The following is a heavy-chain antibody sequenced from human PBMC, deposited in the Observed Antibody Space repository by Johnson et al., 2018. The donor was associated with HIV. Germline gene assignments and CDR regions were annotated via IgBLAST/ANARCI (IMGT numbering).Heavy chain of an antibody. J-gene: IGHJ3*02. V-gene: IGHV3-7*04. CDR1: GFTFSDYY. D-gene: IGHD6-19*01. Sequence: VQLVESGGGLVKPGGSLRLSCAASGFTFSDYYMSWIRQAPGKGLEWVANIKQDGSEKYYVDSVKGRFTISRDNAKNSLYLQMNSLRAEDTAVYYCARGPSSGWYRGAFDIWGQGTMVTVSS. CDR2: IKQDGSEK. CDR3: ARGPSSGWYRGAFDI.